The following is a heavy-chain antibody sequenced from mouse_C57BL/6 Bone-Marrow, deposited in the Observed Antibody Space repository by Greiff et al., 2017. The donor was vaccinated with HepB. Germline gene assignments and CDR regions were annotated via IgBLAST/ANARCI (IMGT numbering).Heavy chain of an antibody. Sequence: QVQLQQSGAELVRPGTSVKMSCKASGYTFTNYWIGWAKQRPGHGLEWIGDIYPGGGYTNYNEKFKGKATLTADKSSSTAYMQFSSLTSEDSAIYYCAGRGDMYYGSRPYYDAMDYWGQGTSVTVSS. V-gene: IGHV1-63*01. J-gene: IGHJ4*01. CDR2: IYPGGGYT. CDR1: GYTFTNYW. D-gene: IGHD1-1*01. CDR3: AGRGDMYYGSRPYYDAMDY.